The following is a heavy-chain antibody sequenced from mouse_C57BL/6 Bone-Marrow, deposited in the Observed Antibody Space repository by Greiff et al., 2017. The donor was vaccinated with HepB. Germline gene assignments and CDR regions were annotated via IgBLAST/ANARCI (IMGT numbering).Heavy chain of an antibody. D-gene: IGHD6-1*01. V-gene: IGHV5-4*01. Sequence: EVHLVESGGGLVKPGGSLKLSCAASGFTFSSYAMSWVRQTPEKRLEWVATISDGGSYTYYPDNVKGRFTISRDNAKNNQYLQMSHLKSEDTAMYYCARDRPLRGYFDYWGQGTTLTVSS. J-gene: IGHJ2*01. CDR2: ISDGGSYT. CDR3: ARDRPLRGYFDY. CDR1: GFTFSSYA.